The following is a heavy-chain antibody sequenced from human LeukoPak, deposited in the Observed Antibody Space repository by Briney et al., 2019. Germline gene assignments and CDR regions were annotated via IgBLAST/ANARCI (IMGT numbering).Heavy chain of an antibody. CDR1: GFTFSSYE. V-gene: IGHV3-74*03. CDR2: ITDDATT. J-gene: IGHJ4*02. Sequence: SGGSLRLSCAASGFTFSSYEMNWVRQAPGTGLVWVSRITDDATTTYADSVRGRFTISRDNAKNILYLQMNSLRAEDTAVYYCVRDRVGPDYWGQGTLVTVSS. CDR3: VRDRVGPDY. D-gene: IGHD1-26*01.